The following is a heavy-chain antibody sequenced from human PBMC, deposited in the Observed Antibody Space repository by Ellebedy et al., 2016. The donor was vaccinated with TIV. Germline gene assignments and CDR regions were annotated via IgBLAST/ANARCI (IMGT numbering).Heavy chain of an antibody. V-gene: IGHV2-5*02. CDR1: GSSPSTPGMG. Sequence: SGPTLVNPTHTLTLTCSFSGSSPSTPGMGVDWIRQPPAKAMEWLALIYWDEDNRYSPSLKSRLTITKDTSKNQVVLKMTNMDPVDTAKYYCVHRQRSFELWGRGTLVTVSS. CDR2: IYWDEDN. CDR3: VHRQRSFEL. J-gene: IGHJ2*01.